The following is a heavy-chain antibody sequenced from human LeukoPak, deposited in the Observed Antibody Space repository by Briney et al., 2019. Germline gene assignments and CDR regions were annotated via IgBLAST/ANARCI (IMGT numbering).Heavy chain of an antibody. CDR1: GFTFSDDY. J-gene: IGHJ1*01. CDR3: ARAPYDSSGYYHPPEYFQH. CDR2: ISSSGSTI. D-gene: IGHD3-22*01. V-gene: IGHV3-11*04. Sequence: GGSLRLSCAASGFTFSDDYMSWIRQAPGKGLEWVSYISSSGSTIYYADSVKGRFTISRDNAKNSLYLQMNSLRAEDTAVYYCARAPYDSSGYYHPPEYFQHWGQGTLVTVSS.